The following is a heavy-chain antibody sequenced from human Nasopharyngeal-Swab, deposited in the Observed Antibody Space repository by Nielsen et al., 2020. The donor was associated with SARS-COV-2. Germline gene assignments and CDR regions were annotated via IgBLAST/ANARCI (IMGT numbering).Heavy chain of an antibody. CDR2: IYHSGST. V-gene: IGHV4-30-2*01. CDR3: ARGVDTYDYSNVLDY. J-gene: IGHJ4*02. Sequence: SETLSLTCAVSGGSISSGGYSWIWIRQPPGKGLEWIGYIYHSGSTYYNPSLKSRVTISVDRSKNQFSLKLSSVTAADTAVYYCARGVDTYDYSNVLDYWGQGTLVTVSS. D-gene: IGHD4-11*01. CDR1: GGSISSGGYS.